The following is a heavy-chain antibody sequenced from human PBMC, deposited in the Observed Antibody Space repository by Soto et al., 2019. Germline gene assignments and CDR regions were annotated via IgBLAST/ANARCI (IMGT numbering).Heavy chain of an antibody. J-gene: IGHJ4*02. D-gene: IGHD2-21*02. CDR3: ASSSGGGNSEY. V-gene: IGHV1-69*13. CDR1: GGTFSSYA. CDR2: IIPIFGTA. Sequence: SVKVSCKASGGTFSSYAISGVRQAPGQGLEWMGGIIPIFGTANYAQKFQGRVTITADESTSTAYMELSSLRSEDTAVYYCASSSGGGNSEYWGQGTLVIFCS.